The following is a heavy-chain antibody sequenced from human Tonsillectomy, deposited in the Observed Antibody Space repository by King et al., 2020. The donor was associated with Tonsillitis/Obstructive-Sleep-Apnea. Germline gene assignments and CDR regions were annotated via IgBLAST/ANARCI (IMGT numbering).Heavy chain of an antibody. Sequence: VQLVQSGGGLVRPGGSLRLSCAASGVTFSDYYMSWIRQAPGKGLEWVSYISSGGSAIFYADSMKVRFTISRDNAKNSLYLQVNSLRVEDTVLYYCARGQSNNYYYMYVWGKGTAVTVSS. CDR2: ISSGGSAI. V-gene: IGHV3-11*01. CDR1: GVTFSDYY. CDR3: ARGQSNNYYYMYV. J-gene: IGHJ6*03.